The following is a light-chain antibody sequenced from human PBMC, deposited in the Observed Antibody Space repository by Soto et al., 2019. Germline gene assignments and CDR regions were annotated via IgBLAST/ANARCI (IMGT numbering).Light chain of an antibody. Sequence: EIVLTQSPATLSWSPGERGTLSCRASESVTNYLAWYQQKPGQAPRLLVYDVSNRATGIPARFSGGGSGTDFTLTISNLEPEDFAVYYCQQRSDWPWTFGQGTKVDIK. CDR1: ESVTNY. CDR3: QQRSDWPWT. CDR2: DVS. V-gene: IGKV3-11*01. J-gene: IGKJ1*01.